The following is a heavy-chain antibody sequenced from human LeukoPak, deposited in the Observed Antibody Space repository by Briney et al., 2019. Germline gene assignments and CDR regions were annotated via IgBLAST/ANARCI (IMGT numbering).Heavy chain of an antibody. Sequence: GGSLRLSCAASGFTFSSYWMSWVRQAPGKGLEWVANIKQDGSEKYYADSVKGRFTISRDNAKNSLYLQMNSLRAEDTAVYYCATVYSSGWYDWFDPWGQGTLVTVSS. V-gene: IGHV3-7*01. CDR2: IKQDGSEK. CDR3: ATVYSSGWYDWFDP. J-gene: IGHJ5*02. D-gene: IGHD6-19*01. CDR1: GFTFSSYW.